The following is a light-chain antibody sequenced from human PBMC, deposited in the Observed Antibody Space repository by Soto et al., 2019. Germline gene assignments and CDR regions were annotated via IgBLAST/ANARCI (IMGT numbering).Light chain of an antibody. Sequence: EIVMTQSPATLPVSPGERATLSCRASQSVSSNLAWYQQKPGQAPRLLIYGASTRATGIPARFSGSGSGTQCTLTISSLQSEDFAVYYCQQYNNWRYTFGQGTKLEIK. CDR2: GAS. J-gene: IGKJ2*01. CDR1: QSVSSN. V-gene: IGKV3-15*01. CDR3: QQYNNWRYT.